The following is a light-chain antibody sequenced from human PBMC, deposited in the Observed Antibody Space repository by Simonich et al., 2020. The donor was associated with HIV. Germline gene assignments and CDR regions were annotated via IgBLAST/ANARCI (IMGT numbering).Light chain of an antibody. CDR1: QSVGIN. V-gene: IGKV3-15*01. CDR2: GAS. CDR3: QQSYSPPFT. J-gene: IGKJ3*01. Sequence: EIVMTQSPATLSVSPGERATLSCRASQSVGINLAWYQQKPGQAPRLLIYGASTRATGIPARFSGSGSGTEFTLTISSMQSEDFAVYYCQQSYSPPFTFGPGTKVDIK.